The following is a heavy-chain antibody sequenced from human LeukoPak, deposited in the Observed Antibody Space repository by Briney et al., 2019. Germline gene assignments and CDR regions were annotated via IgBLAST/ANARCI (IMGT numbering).Heavy chain of an antibody. J-gene: IGHJ1*01. CDR1: GYTFTMNG. D-gene: IGHD6-19*01. CDR2: INSYNGKT. Sequence: ASVKVSCQASGYTFTMNGISWVRQAPGQGLEWMGWINSYNGKTNYAQRLQGRVTLTTDTSTSTAYMELRSLRSDDTAVYYCAKDEQWLVIPFQHWGQGTLVTVSS. V-gene: IGHV1-18*01. CDR3: AKDEQWLVIPFQH.